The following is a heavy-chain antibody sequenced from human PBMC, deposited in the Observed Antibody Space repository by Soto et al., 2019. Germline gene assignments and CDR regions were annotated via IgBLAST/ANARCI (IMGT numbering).Heavy chain of an antibody. CDR1: GGSISSYY. D-gene: IGHD2-15*01. Sequence: SETLSLTCTVSGGSISSYYWSWIRQPPGKGLEWIGYIYYSGSTKYNPSLKSRVTISVDTSKNRFSLRLSSVTAADTAVYYCARAWGGGFDFWGQGTTVTVSS. CDR3: ARAWGGGFDF. J-gene: IGHJ6*02. CDR2: IYYSGST. V-gene: IGHV4-59*01.